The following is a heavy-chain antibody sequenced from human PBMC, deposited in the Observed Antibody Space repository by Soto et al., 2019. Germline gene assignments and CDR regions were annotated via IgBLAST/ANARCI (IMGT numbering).Heavy chain of an antibody. CDR3: ATVFVVATNIH. CDR1: GFTFSSYW. V-gene: IGHV3-74*01. D-gene: IGHD5-12*01. J-gene: IGHJ4*02. Sequence: EVQLVESGGGLVQPGGSLRLSCAASGFTFSSYWMHWVRQAPGKGLVWVSRINSDGSSTSYADSVKGRFTISRDNVKNTLYLQMNSLRAEDTAVYYCATVFVVATNIHWGQGTLVNVSS. CDR2: INSDGSST.